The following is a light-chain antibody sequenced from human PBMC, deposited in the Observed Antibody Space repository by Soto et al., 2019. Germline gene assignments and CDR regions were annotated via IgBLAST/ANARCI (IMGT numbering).Light chain of an antibody. CDR3: QKYDNVPT. J-gene: IGKJ1*01. CDR2: AAS. CDR1: PGISNA. Sequence: DNQVTQSPSSLSASVGDRVTITCRASPGISNALAWYQQRPGKVPRLLIYAASTLQSGVPSRFSGSGSGTDFTLTISSLQPEDVASYYCQKYDNVPTFGQGTKVEIK. V-gene: IGKV1-27*01.